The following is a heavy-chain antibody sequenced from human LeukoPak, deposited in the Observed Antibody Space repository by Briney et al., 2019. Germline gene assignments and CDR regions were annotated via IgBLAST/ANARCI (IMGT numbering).Heavy chain of an antibody. CDR2: IIAYNGNT. CDR1: GYTFTSHG. Sequence: GASVTVSCKASGYTFTSHGISWVRQAPGQGLEWMGWIIAYNGNTNYAQKLQGRVTMTTDTSTSTAYMELRSLRSDDTAVYYCARYSSGWYHFDSWGQGTLVTVSS. J-gene: IGHJ4*02. D-gene: IGHD6-19*01. CDR3: ARYSSGWYHFDS. V-gene: IGHV1-18*01.